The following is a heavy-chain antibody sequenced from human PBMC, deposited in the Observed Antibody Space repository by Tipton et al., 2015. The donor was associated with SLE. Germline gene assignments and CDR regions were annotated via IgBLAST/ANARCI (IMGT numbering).Heavy chain of an antibody. Sequence: SLRLSCAASGFTFSSYAMSWVRQVPGKGLEWVSAIRGSGSGTYYADSVKGRFTIYRDDSKNTLYLQMSSLRAEDTAIYYCGKGLNFDFWSGFGMDVWGQGTTVTVS. V-gene: IGHV3-23*01. CDR1: GFTFSSYA. CDR2: IRGSGSGT. J-gene: IGHJ6*02. CDR3: GKGLNFDFWSGFGMDV. D-gene: IGHD3-3*01.